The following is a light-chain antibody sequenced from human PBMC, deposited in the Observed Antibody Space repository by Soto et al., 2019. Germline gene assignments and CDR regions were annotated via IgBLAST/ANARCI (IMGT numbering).Light chain of an antibody. CDR2: DAS. J-gene: IGKJ2*01. CDR1: QTIRNY. CDR3: QHSFNTPRA. V-gene: IGKV1-39*01. Sequence: DIQMTQSPSLLSASVGARVTITCRSNQTIRNYLNWYQQKPGKAPNLLIHDASSLQNGVPSRFSGRGFGTDFTLTINDLQVADFATYYCQHSFNTPRAFDQGTKIEI.